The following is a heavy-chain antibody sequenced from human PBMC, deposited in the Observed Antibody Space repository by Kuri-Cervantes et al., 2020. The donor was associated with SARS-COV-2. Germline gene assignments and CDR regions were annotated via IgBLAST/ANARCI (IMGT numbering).Heavy chain of an antibody. CDR3: ARDLSSGLWAFDY. Sequence: ETLSLTCAASGFSFSGYAMSWVRQAPGKGLEWVSVIYSGGSTYYADSVKGRFTISRDNSKNTLYLQMNSLRAEDTAVYYCARDLSSGLWAFDYWGQGTLVTVSS. CDR2: IYSGGST. D-gene: IGHD5-18*01. J-gene: IGHJ4*02. V-gene: IGHV3-53*01. CDR1: GFSFSGYA.